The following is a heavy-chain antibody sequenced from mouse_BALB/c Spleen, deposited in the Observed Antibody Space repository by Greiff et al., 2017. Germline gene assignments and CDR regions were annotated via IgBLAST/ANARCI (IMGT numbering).Heavy chain of an antibody. CDR3: AIITTAKGNY. V-gene: IGHV5-17*02. CDR2: ISSGSSTI. J-gene: IGHJ2*01. CDR1: GFTFSSFG. Sequence: EVQLMESGGGLVQPGGSRKLSCAASGFTFSSFGMHWVRQAPEKGLEWVAYISSGSSTIYYADTVKGRFTISRDNPKNTLFLQMTSLRSEDTAMYYCAIITTAKGNYWGQGTTLTVSS. D-gene: IGHD1-2*01.